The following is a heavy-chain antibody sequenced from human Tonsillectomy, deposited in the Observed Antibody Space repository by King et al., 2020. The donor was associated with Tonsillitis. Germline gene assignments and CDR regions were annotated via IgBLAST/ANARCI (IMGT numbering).Heavy chain of an antibody. D-gene: IGHD2-21*01. V-gene: IGHV3-73*02. CDR3: ARKHNDRVYYMDV. J-gene: IGHJ6*03. CDR2: IRSKANSYGT. CDR1: GFTFSDSG. Sequence: VQLVESGGGLVQPGGSLKLSCATSGFTFSDSGIHWVRQASGKGLEWVGRIRSKANSYGTAYAASVKGRFTISRDDSDNTAYLQMNSLKTEDTAVYYCARKHNDRVYYMDVWGIGTTVTVSS.